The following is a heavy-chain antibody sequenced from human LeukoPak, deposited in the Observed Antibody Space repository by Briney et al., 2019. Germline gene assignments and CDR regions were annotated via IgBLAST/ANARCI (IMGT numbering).Heavy chain of an antibody. CDR1: GYTFSSYA. Sequence: PGGSLRLSCAVSGYTFSSYAMSWVRQAPGKGLEWVSAISGSGDSTYYADSVKGRFTISRDNSKNTLYLQMNSLRAEDTAVYYCADTPGYCSGGSCARAIDYWGQGTLVTVSS. CDR3: ADTPGYCSGGSCARAIDY. D-gene: IGHD2-15*01. V-gene: IGHV3-23*01. J-gene: IGHJ4*02. CDR2: ISGSGDST.